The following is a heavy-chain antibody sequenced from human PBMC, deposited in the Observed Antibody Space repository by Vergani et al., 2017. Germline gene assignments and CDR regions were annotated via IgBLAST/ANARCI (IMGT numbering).Heavy chain of an antibody. D-gene: IGHD3-10*01. V-gene: IGHV4-34*01. CDR3: ARDTGMGFDY. CDR2: INHSGST. J-gene: IGHJ4*02. CDR1: GGSFSGYY. Sequence: QVQLQQWGAGLLKPSETLSLICAVYGGSFSGYYWSWIRQPPGKGLEWIGEINHSGSTNYNPSLRSRVTISVDTSKNQFSLKLSSVTAADTAVYYCARDTGMGFDYWGQGTLVTVSS.